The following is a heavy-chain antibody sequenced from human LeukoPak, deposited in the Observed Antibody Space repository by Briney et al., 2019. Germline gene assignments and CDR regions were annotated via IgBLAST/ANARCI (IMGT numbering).Heavy chain of an antibody. V-gene: IGHV4-39*07. CDR2: IYYSGST. Sequence: PSETLSLTCTVSGGSISSSSYYWGWIRQPPGKGLEWIGSIYYSGSTNYNPSLKSRVTISVDTSKNQFSLKLSSVTAADTAVYYCARALTPLDIVVVPAASPGGMDVWGQGTTVTVSS. J-gene: IGHJ6*02. CDR3: ARALTPLDIVVVPAASPGGMDV. D-gene: IGHD2-2*01. CDR1: GGSISSSSYY.